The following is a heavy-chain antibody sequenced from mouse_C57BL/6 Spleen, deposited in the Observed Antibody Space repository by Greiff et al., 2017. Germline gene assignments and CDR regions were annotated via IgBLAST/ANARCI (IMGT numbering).Heavy chain of an antibody. D-gene: IGHD1-1*01. V-gene: IGHV1-82*01. CDR2: IYPGDGDT. Sequence: VQLQQSGPELVKPGASVKISCKASGYAFSSSWMNWVKQRPGKGLEWIGRIYPGDGDTTYNGKFKGKATLTADKSSSTAYMQHSSLTSEDSAVYFCAREATTNDYWGQGTTLTVSS. J-gene: IGHJ2*01. CDR3: AREATTNDY. CDR1: GYAFSSSW.